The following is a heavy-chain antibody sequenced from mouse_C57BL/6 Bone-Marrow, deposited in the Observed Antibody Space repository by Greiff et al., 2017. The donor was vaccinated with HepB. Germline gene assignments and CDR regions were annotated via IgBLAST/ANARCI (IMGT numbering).Heavy chain of an antibody. Sequence: EVQLQESGPVLVKPGASVKMSCKASGYTFTDYYMNWVKQSHGKSLEWIGVINPYNGGTSYNQKFKGKATLTVDKSSSTAYMELNSLTSEDSAVYYCARGGLPHWYFDVWGTGTTVTVSS. CDR3: ARGGLPHWYFDV. CDR1: GYTFTDYY. CDR2: INPYNGGT. V-gene: IGHV1-19*01. D-gene: IGHD2-2*01. J-gene: IGHJ1*03.